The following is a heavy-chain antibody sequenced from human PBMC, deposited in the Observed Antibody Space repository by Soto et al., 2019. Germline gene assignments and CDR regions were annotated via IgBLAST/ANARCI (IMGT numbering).Heavy chain of an antibody. CDR1: GFTFGDYA. CDR3: TRDRINMARGVRDYYMDV. D-gene: IGHD3-10*01. Sequence: GGSLRLSCSASGFTFGDYAMSWFRQAPGKGLEWVGFIRGRAYGGTTQYAASVQGKFTISRDDSKSIAYLQMNSLKTEDTAVYYCTRDRINMARGVRDYYMDVWGKGTTVTVSS. CDR2: IRGRAYGGTT. V-gene: IGHV3-49*03. J-gene: IGHJ6*03.